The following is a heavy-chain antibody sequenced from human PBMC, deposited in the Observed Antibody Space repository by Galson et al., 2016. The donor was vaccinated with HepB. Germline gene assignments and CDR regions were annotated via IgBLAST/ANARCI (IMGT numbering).Heavy chain of an antibody. CDR2: VIPIIGAP. V-gene: IGHV1-69*13. CDR1: GGTFSTYT. Sequence: SVKVSCKASGGTFSTYTINWVRQAPGQGPEWMGGVIPIIGAPHYAQKFQGRITIDAAESTSTVYMQLSSLRSEDTAVYYCARHVNQAQCSDGSCYSPLDAFDIWGQGTMVTVSS. CDR3: ARHVNQAQCSDGSCYSPLDAFDI. J-gene: IGHJ3*02. D-gene: IGHD2-15*01.